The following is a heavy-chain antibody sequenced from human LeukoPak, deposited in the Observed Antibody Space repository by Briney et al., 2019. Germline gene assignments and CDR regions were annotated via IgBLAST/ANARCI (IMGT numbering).Heavy chain of an antibody. D-gene: IGHD1-20*01. Sequence: GGSLRLSCAASRLSFSGQWMNWVRQAPGQGLEWVAHIKYDGSEKYYADSVKGRFTISREDAKNSLSLQKDNVRAEDTAVYYCAYSNNLNYWGQGTLVTVSS. CDR3: AYSNNLNY. V-gene: IGHV3-7*01. J-gene: IGHJ4*02. CDR2: IKYDGSEK. CDR1: RLSFSGQW.